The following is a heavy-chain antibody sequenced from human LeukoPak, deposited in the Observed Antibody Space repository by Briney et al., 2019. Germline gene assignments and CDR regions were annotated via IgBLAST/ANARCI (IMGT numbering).Heavy chain of an antibody. D-gene: IGHD2-21*02. V-gene: IGHV3-23*01. CDR2: ISGSGGST. CDR3: AKDRPPPPFIVVVTAPSFDY. CDR1: GFTFSSYA. Sequence: GGSLRLSCAASGFTFSSYAMSWVRQAPGKGLEWVSAISGSGGSTYYADSVKGRFTISRDNSKNTLYLQMNSLRAEDTAVYYCAKDRPPPPFIVVVTAPSFDYWGQGTLVTVSS. J-gene: IGHJ4*02.